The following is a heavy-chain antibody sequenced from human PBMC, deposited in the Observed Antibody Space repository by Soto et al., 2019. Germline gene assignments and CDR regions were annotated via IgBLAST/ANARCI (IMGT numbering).Heavy chain of an antibody. CDR1: GGSISSYY. V-gene: IGHV4-59*01. D-gene: IGHD6-13*01. CDR2: TYYSGST. CDR3: ARDFRSSWPYYYYGMDV. Sequence: QVQLQESGPGLVKPSETLSLTCTVSGGSISSYYWSWIRQPPGKGLEWIGYTYYSGSTNYNPSLTXRXTXSXXTSKNQFSLKLSSVPAADTAVYYCARDFRSSWPYYYYGMDVWGQGTTVTVSS. J-gene: IGHJ6*02.